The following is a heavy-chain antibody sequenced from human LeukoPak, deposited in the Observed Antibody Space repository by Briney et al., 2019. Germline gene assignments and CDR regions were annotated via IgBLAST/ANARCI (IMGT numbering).Heavy chain of an antibody. V-gene: IGHV3-48*01. Sequence: GGSLRLSCAASGFTFSDYAMNWVRQAPGKGLEWFSFINSNSKTIYYADSVKGRFTISRDNAKNSLYLQMNSLRAEDTGVYYWARDTWYSKSWLHAFAIWGQGTVVTVSS. CDR1: GFTFSDYA. CDR2: INSNSKTI. D-gene: IGHD6-13*01. CDR3: ARDTWYSKSWLHAFAI. J-gene: IGHJ3*02.